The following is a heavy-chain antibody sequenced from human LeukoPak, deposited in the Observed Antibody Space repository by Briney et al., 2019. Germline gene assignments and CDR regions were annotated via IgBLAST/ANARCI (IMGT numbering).Heavy chain of an antibody. Sequence: PSETLSLTCAVYGGSFSGYYWSWIRQPPGKGLEWIGEINHSGNTNYNPSLKSRVTISVDTSKNQFSLKLSSVTAADTAVYYCARGRWRLPNDYWGQGTLVTVSS. CDR3: ARGRWRLPNDY. D-gene: IGHD4-11*01. CDR2: INHSGNT. J-gene: IGHJ4*02. V-gene: IGHV4-34*01. CDR1: GGSFSGYY.